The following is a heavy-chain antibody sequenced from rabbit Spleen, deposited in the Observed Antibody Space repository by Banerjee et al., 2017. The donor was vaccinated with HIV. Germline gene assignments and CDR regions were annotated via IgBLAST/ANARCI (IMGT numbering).Heavy chain of an antibody. CDR3: VRGASSGGYYSL. CDR1: GFDFSRTG. Sequence: QEQLMESGGGLVQPGGSLKLSCKASGFDFSRTGVSWVRQAPGKGLEWIGYIDLLFGTTYYANWVNGRFTISSHNAQNTLYLQLHSLTAADTATYFCVRGASSGGYYSLWGQSTLVTVS. D-gene: IGHD1-1*01. J-gene: IGHJ3*01. V-gene: IGHV1S47*01. CDR2: IDLLFGTT.